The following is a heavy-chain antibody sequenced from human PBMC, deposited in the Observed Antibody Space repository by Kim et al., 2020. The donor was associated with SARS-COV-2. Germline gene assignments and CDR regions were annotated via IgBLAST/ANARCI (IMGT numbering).Heavy chain of an antibody. Sequence: ASVKVSCKASGYTFTSYYMHWVRQAPGQGLEWMGIINPSGGSTSYAQKFQGRVTMTRDTSTSTVYMELSSLRSEDTAVYYCASRLGIYGTRGAFDIWGQGTMVTVSS. J-gene: IGHJ3*02. CDR1: GYTFTSYY. CDR3: ASRLGIYGTRGAFDI. V-gene: IGHV1-46*01. CDR2: INPSGGST. D-gene: IGHD3-16*01.